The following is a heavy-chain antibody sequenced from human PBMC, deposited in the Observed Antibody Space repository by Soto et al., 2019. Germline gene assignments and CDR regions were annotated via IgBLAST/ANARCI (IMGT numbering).Heavy chain of an antibody. V-gene: IGHV1-3*01. Sequence: ASVKVSCKASGYTFTSYVMHWVRQAPGQRLEWMGWINAGNGNTKYSQNFQGRVTITRDTSASTAYIELSSLRSEDTAVYYCARYAICGSYRTHYYYYYMDVWGKGTTVTVSS. CDR3: ARYAICGSYRTHYYYYYMDV. D-gene: IGHD3-16*02. CDR2: INAGNGNT. J-gene: IGHJ6*03. CDR1: GYTFTSYV.